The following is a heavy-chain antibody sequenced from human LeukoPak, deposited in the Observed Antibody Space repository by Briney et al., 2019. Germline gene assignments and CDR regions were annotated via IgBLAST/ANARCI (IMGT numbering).Heavy chain of an antibody. CDR3: ARGDRDYYDSSGYYWVY. V-gene: IGHV1-69*05. CDR1: GGTFSSYA. D-gene: IGHD3-22*01. Sequence: SVKVSCKPSGGTFSSYAISWVRQAPGQGLEWMGRIIPIFGTANYAQKFQGRVTITTDESTSTAYMELSSLRSEDTAVYYCARGDRDYYDSSGYYWVYWGQGTLVTVSS. CDR2: IIPIFGTA. J-gene: IGHJ4*02.